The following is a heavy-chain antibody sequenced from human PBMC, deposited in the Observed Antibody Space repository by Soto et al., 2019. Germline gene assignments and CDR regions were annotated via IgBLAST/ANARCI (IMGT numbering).Heavy chain of an antibody. CDR1: GGSISSYY. CDR3: ARRPPRKAGD. CDR2: IYYSGST. V-gene: IGHV4-59*08. J-gene: IGHJ4*02. Sequence: SETLSLTCTVSGGSISSYYWSWIRQPPGKGLEWIGYIYYSGSTNYNPSLKSRVTISVDTSKNQFSLKLSSVTAADTAVYYCARRPPRKAGDWGEGTLVTVSS. D-gene: IGHD6-19*01.